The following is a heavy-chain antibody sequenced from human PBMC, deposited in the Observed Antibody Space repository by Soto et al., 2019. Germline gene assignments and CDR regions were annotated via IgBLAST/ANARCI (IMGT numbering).Heavy chain of an antibody. D-gene: IGHD2-2*01. J-gene: IGHJ5*02. CDR3: ARALPVAKGGFDP. Sequence: EVQLVETGGGLIQPGGSLRLSCAASGFTVSNTYMTWVRQPPGKGLECVSVIYTAGDTNYADPVKGRFIISRDNSKNTLYLQMNSLRAEDTAVYYCARALPVAKGGFDPWGQGTLVTVSS. CDR2: IYTAGDT. V-gene: IGHV3-53*02. CDR1: GFTVSNTY.